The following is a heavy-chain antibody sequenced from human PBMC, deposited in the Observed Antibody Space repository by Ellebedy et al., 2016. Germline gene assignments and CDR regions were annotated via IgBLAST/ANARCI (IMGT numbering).Heavy chain of an antibody. V-gene: IGHV3-23*01. J-gene: IGHJ4*02. CDR2: ISGSGGST. CDR3: AKCESAADDY. CDR1: GFTFSSYA. D-gene: IGHD2-2*01. Sequence: GESLKISXAASGFTFSSYAMSWVRQAPGKGLEWVSAISGSGGSTYYADSVKGRFTISRDNSKNTLYLQMNSLRAEDTAVYYCAKCESAADDYWGQGTLVTVSS.